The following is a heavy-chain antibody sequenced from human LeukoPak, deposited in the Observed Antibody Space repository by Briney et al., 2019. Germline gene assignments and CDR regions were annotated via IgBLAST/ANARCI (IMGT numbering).Heavy chain of an antibody. D-gene: IGHD6-19*01. Sequence: GGSLRLSCAASGFTFNDYAMHWVRQAPGKGLEWVSRISWNSASIGYADSVQGRFTVSRDNAKNSLYLQMNSLRAEDTALYYCAKASTPYSNGWYVDYWGQGTLVTVSS. CDR3: AKASTPYSNGWYVDY. V-gene: IGHV3-9*01. CDR1: GFTFNDYA. CDR2: ISWNSASI. J-gene: IGHJ4*02.